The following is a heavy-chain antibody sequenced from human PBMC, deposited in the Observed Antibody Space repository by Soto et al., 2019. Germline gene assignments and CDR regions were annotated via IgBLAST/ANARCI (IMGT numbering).Heavy chain of an antibody. V-gene: IGHV1-69*08. CDR3: AREGGIRGYSYGRHIFDY. D-gene: IGHD5-18*01. CDR1: GGTFSSYT. CDR2: IIPILGIA. Sequence: QVQLVQSGAEVKKPGSSVKVSCKASGGTFSSYTISWVRQAPGQGLEWMGRIIPILGIANYAQKFQGRVTITADKSTSTAYMELSSLRSEDTAVYYCAREGGIRGYSYGRHIFDYWGQGTLVTVSS. J-gene: IGHJ4*02.